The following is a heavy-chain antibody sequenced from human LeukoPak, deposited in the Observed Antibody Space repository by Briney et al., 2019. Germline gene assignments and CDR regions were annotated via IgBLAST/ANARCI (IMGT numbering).Heavy chain of an antibody. D-gene: IGHD3-22*01. J-gene: IGHJ4*02. CDR1: GFSLSASAVG. V-gene: IGHV2-5*01. CDR2: IFWNDYR. CDR3: AHIRSLTAIVVHEFYFDS. Sequence: GSGPTLMKPTQTLTLTCTFSGFSLSASAVGVGWVRQPPGKALEWLALIFWNDYRRYRPSLESRLTITKDTSKNQVVLTLTTVDPVDTATYFCAHIRSLTAIVVHEFYFDSWGQGALVTVSS.